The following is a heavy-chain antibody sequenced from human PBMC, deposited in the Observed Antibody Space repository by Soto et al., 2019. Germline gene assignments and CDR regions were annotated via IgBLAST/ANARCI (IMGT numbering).Heavy chain of an antibody. CDR3: ARAPFYCSSTSCYQRWFDP. J-gene: IGHJ5*02. CDR1: GGTFSSYA. D-gene: IGHD2-2*01. CDR2: IIPIFGTA. V-gene: IGHV1-69*13. Sequence: ASVKVSCKASGGTFSSYAISWVRQAPGQGLEWMGGIIPIFGTANYAQKFQGRVTITADESTSTAYMELSSLRSEDTAVYYCARAPFYCSSTSCYQRWFDPWGQGTLVNVSS.